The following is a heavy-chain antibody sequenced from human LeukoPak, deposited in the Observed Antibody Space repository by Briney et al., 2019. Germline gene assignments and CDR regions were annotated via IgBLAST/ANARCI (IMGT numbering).Heavy chain of an antibody. D-gene: IGHD2-21*01. Sequence: GGSLRLSCAASGFTVSNNYMSWVRRAAGKGLEWVALIYSGGSTYYADSVKGRFTISRDNSKNTLHLQMNSLRAEDTAVYYCVRNSGELGAWGQGALVTVSS. J-gene: IGHJ5*02. V-gene: IGHV3-53*01. CDR2: IYSGGST. CDR1: GFTVSNNY. CDR3: VRNSGELGA.